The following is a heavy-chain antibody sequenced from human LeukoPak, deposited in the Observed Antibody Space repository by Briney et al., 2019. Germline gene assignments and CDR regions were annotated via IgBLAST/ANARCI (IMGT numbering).Heavy chain of an antibody. CDR3: ARHGVYYDSSGYLIDY. J-gene: IGHJ4*02. Sequence: GESLKISCKGSGYSFTSYWIGWVRQMPRKGLEWMGIIYPGDSDARYSPSFQGQVTISADKSISTAYLQWSSLKASDTAMYYCARHGVYYDSSGYLIDYWGQGTLVTVSS. D-gene: IGHD3-22*01. CDR2: IYPGDSDA. V-gene: IGHV5-51*01. CDR1: GYSFTSYW.